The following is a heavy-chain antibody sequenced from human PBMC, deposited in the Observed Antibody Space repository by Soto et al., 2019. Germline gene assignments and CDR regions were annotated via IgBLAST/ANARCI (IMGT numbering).Heavy chain of an antibody. D-gene: IGHD6-19*01. Sequence: QLQLQESGPGLVKPSETLSLTCTVSGGSISSSSYYWGWIRQPPGKGLEWIGSIYYSGSTYYNPSLKSRVTISVDTSKNQFALKLSSVTAADTAVYYCARLPIAVAAYFDYWGQGTLVTVSS. CDR1: GGSISSSSYY. J-gene: IGHJ4*02. CDR2: IYYSGST. CDR3: ARLPIAVAAYFDY. V-gene: IGHV4-39*01.